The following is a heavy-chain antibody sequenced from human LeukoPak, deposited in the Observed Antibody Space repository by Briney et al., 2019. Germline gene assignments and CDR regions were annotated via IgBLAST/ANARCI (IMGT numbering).Heavy chain of an antibody. CDR2: ISYDGSNK. V-gene: IGHV3-30*18. CDR3: TNSDDYGDY. CDR1: GFTFSSYG. Sequence: PGGSLRLSCAASGFTFSSYGMHWVRQTPGKGLECVAVISYDGSNKYFADSVKGRFTLSRDNSKNTLYLQMNSLRAEDTAVYYCTNSDDYGDYWGQGTLVTVSS. J-gene: IGHJ4*02.